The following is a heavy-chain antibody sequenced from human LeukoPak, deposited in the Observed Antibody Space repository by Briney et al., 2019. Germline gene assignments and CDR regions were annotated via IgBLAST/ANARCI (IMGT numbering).Heavy chain of an antibody. CDR1: GFTFSSYA. J-gene: IGHJ3*02. Sequence: GASLRLSCAASGFTFSSYAMSWVRQAPGKGLGWISAISGSGGSTYYADSVKGRFTISRDNSKNTLYLQMNSLRAEDTAVYYCAKWRDYSYDSSGLDIWGQGTMVTVSS. CDR2: ISGSGGST. D-gene: IGHD3-22*01. V-gene: IGHV3-23*01. CDR3: AKWRDYSYDSSGLDI.